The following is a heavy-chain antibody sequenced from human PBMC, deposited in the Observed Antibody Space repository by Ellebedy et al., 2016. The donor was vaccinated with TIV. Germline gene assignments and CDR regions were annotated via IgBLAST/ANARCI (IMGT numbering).Heavy chain of an antibody. CDR1: GFTFNSYW. J-gene: IGHJ6*02. Sequence: GESLKISCAASGFTFNSYWMSWVRQAPGKGLEWVANINQDGSRIYYVDSVKGRFTISRDNAKNSVFLRMNTLRVEDTAVYYCARDGAYGDYSPGYYGMDVWGQGTTVTVSS. CDR3: ARDGAYGDYSPGYYGMDV. CDR2: INQDGSRI. D-gene: IGHD5-12*01. V-gene: IGHV3-7*03.